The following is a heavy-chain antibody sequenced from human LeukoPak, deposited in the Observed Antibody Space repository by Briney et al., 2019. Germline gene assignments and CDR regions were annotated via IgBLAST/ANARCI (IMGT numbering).Heavy chain of an antibody. CDR1: GFTVSSNY. CDR3: AKDRFYSGSPRAFDM. CDR2: ISGSGVST. D-gene: IGHD1-26*01. V-gene: IGHV3-23*01. J-gene: IGHJ3*02. Sequence: GGSLRLSCAASGFTVSSNYKSWVRQAPGKGLEWVSGISGSGVSTYYADSVKGRFTFSRDNSKNTLYLQMNSLRAEDTALYYCAKDRFYSGSPRAFDMWGRGTMVTVSS.